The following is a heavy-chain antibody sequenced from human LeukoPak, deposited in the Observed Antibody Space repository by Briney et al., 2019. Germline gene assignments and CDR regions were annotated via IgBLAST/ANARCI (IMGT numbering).Heavy chain of an antibody. J-gene: IGHJ4*02. CDR3: ARLEYYYDSSGYYSYYFDY. CDR1: GGSFSGYY. V-gene: IGHV4-34*01. CDR2: INHSGST. D-gene: IGHD3-22*01. Sequence: PSETLSLTCAVYGGSFSGYYWSWIRQPPGKGLEWIGEINHSGSTNYNPSLKSRVTISVDTSKNQFSLKLSSVTAADTAVYYCARLEYYYDSSGYYSYYFDYWGQGTLVTVSS.